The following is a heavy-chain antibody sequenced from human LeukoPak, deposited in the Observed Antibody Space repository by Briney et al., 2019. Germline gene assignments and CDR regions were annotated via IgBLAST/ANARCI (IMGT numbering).Heavy chain of an antibody. CDR3: ARHRLTTVTANWFDP. V-gene: IGHV4-39*01. CDR2: IYYSGST. D-gene: IGHD4-11*01. CDR1: GGSISSSYYY. Sequence: PSETLSLTCTVSGGSISSSYYYWGWIRQPPGKGLEWIGSIYYSGSTYYNPSLKSRVTISVDTSKNQFSLKLSSVTAADTAVYYCARHRLTTVTANWFDPWGQGTLVTVSS. J-gene: IGHJ5*02.